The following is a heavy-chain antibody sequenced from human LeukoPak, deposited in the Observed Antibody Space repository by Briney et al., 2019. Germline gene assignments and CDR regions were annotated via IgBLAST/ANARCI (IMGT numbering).Heavy chain of an antibody. J-gene: IGHJ4*02. CDR3: GRGIRNRLYSDS. CDR1: GYTFSSYD. Sequence: GASVKASCKASGYTFSSYDVTWVRQATGQGLEWMGWLNPNSGNTGFAPKFKGRVTLTSDTSINTAYMELSSLRSDDTAVYYCGRGIRNRLYSDSWGQGTLITVSS. D-gene: IGHD1-14*01. V-gene: IGHV1-8*01. CDR2: LNPNSGNT.